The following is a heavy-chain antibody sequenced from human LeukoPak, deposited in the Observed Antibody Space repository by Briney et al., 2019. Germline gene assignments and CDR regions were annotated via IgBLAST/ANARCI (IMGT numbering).Heavy chain of an antibody. Sequence: PGGSLRLSCAASGFTVSRNYMSWVRQAPGKGLEWVSVIYSGGSTYYADSVKGRFTISRDNSKNTLYLQMNSLRAEDTAVYYCARDVRDGYKDYWGQGTLVTVSS. CDR1: GFTVSRNY. J-gene: IGHJ4*02. D-gene: IGHD5-24*01. CDR2: IYSGGST. CDR3: ARDVRDGYKDY. V-gene: IGHV3-66*01.